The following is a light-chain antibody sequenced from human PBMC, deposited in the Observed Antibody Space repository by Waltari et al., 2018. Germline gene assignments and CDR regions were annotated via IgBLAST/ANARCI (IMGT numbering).Light chain of an antibody. V-gene: IGLV8-61*01. CDR2: NTN. CDR3: VLYLGRGISM. J-gene: IGLJ3*02. Sequence: QTVVTQEPSFSVSPGGTVTLTCGLSSGSVATDYSPTWYQQTPGQAPRTVIYNTNIRSYGVPDRCSGSILGDKAALTIAGAQATDESDYYCVLYLGRGISMFGGGTKLTVL. CDR1: SGSVATDYS.